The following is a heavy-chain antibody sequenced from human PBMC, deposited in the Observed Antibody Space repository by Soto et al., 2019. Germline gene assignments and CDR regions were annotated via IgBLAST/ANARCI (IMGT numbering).Heavy chain of an antibody. V-gene: IGHV4-59*01. Sequence: SETLSLTCTVSGGSISSYYWSWIRQPPGKGLEWIGYIYYSGSTNYNPSLKSRVTISVDTSKNQFSLKLSSVTAADTAVYYCARVIAYCSSTSCSHGSSYYYYYGMDVWGQGTTVTVSS. CDR1: GGSISSYY. CDR3: ARVIAYCSSTSCSHGSSYYYYYGMDV. J-gene: IGHJ6*02. D-gene: IGHD2-2*01. CDR2: IYYSGST.